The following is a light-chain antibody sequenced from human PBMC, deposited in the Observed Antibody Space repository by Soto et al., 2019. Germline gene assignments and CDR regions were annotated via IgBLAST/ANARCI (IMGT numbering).Light chain of an antibody. Sequence: QAALTQSASVSGSPGQSITISCTGTSSDVGGYNYVSWYQHHPGKAPKLMIYDVNNRPSGVSNRFSGSKSGNTASLTISGLQAEDEADYYCSSYTSSSTVVFGGGTKLTVL. CDR3: SSYTSSSTVV. J-gene: IGLJ2*01. CDR2: DVN. V-gene: IGLV2-14*03. CDR1: SSDVGGYNY.